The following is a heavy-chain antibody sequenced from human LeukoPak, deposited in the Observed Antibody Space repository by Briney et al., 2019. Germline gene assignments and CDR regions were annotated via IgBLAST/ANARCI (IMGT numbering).Heavy chain of an antibody. D-gene: IGHD3-22*01. CDR1: GGSISSYY. Sequence: SETLSLTCTVSGGSISSYYWSWIRQPPGKGLEWIGYIYYSGSTNYNPSLKSRVTISVDTSKNQFSLKLSSVTAADTAVYYCARRDSQDDWFDPWGQGTLVTVSS. CDR2: IYYSGST. V-gene: IGHV4-59*08. CDR3: ARRDSQDDWFDP. J-gene: IGHJ5*02.